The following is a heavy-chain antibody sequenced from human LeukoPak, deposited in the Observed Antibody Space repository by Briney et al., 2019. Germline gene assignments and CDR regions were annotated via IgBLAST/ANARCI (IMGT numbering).Heavy chain of an antibody. CDR2: IYPGDSGT. J-gene: IGHJ3*02. V-gene: IGHV5-51*01. D-gene: IGHD5-18*01. CDR1: GYRFTSYW. Sequence: PGESLKISCKGSGYRFTSYWIGWVRQRPGKCLEWMGIIYPGDSGTRYSASFQGQVTISADKSISTAYLQWSSLKASDTAMYYCATRGGYSYSDAFDIWGQGTMVTVSS. CDR3: ATRGGYSYSDAFDI.